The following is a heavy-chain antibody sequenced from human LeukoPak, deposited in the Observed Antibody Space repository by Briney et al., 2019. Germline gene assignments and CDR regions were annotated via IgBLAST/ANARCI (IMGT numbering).Heavy chain of an antibody. CDR3: ARDCSSTSCYLPLLAAHARGWFDP. J-gene: IGHJ5*02. D-gene: IGHD2-2*01. CDR1: GFTFSDYD. Sequence: GGSLRLSCAASGFTFSDYDMSWIRQAPGKGLEWVSYISSSGSTIYYADSVKGRFTISRDNAKKSLYLQMNSLRAEDTAVYYCARDCSSTSCYLPLLAAHARGWFDPWGQGTLVTVSS. V-gene: IGHV3-11*01. CDR2: ISSSGSTI.